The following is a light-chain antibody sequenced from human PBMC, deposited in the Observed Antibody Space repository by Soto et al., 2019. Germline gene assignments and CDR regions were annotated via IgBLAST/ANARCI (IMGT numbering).Light chain of an antibody. CDR3: QQYNSYSLT. J-gene: IGKJ4*01. CDR2: DAS. V-gene: IGKV1-5*01. Sequence: DIQMTQSPSTLSASVGDRFTITCRASQSISSLLAWYQRKPGKAPKLLIYDASSLESGVPSRFSGSGSGTEFTLTISSLQPDDFATYYCQQYNSYSLTFGGGTKVDIK. CDR1: QSISSL.